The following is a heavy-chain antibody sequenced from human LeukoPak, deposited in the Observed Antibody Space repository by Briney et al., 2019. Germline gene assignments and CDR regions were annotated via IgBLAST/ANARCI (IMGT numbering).Heavy chain of an antibody. Sequence: GESLKISCHGFGYSFTSYWIGWVRQMPGKGMEWMGVIYPSDSRIRYNPAFQGQVTISVDKSINTAYLQWVSLKASDSAMYYCACRDLSSIRSFPWGQGTLVTVSS. CDR2: IYPSDSRI. V-gene: IGHV5-51*01. D-gene: IGHD6-19*01. CDR3: ACRDLSSIRSFP. CDR1: GYSFTSYW. J-gene: IGHJ5*02.